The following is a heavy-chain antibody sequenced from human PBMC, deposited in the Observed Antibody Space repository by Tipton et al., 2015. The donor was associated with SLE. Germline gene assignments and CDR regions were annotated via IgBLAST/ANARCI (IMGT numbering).Heavy chain of an antibody. CDR2: ISYDGSNK. J-gene: IGHJ6*02. CDR3: AKDKRPTVTTRYDYYYAMDV. D-gene: IGHD4-17*01. Sequence: SLRLSCAASGSTFSRFPMNWVRQAPGKGLEWVAVISYDGSNKYYVDSVKDRFTISRDNSKNTLYLQMNSLRAEDTAVYYCAKDKRPTVTTRYDYYYAMDVWGQGTTVTVSS. V-gene: IGHV3-30*04. CDR1: GSTFSRFP.